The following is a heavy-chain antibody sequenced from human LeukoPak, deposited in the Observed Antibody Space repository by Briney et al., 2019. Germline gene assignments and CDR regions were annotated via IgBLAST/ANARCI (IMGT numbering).Heavy chain of an antibody. CDR2: ISSSSSTI. CDR1: GFTFSSYS. V-gene: IGHV3-48*04. CDR3: ASPRSGYRYTFDY. Sequence: GGSLRLSCAASGFTFSSYSMNWVRQAPGKGLEWVSYISSSSSTIYYADSVKGRFTISRDNAKNSLYLQMNSLRAEDTAVYYCASPRSGYRYTFDYWGQGALVTVSS. J-gene: IGHJ4*02. D-gene: IGHD3-22*01.